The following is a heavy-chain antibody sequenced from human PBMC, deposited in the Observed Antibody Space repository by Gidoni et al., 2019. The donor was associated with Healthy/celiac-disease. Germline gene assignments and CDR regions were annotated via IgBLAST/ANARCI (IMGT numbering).Heavy chain of an antibody. CDR3: ATRYYYDSSGYYYDAFDI. J-gene: IGHJ3*02. Sequence: QVQLVQSGAEVKKPGSSVKVSCKASGGSFTSYTIRWVRKAPGQGLEWMGRSIPILGIANYAQKFQGRVTITADKSTSTAYMELSSLRSEDTAVYYCATRYYYDSSGYYYDAFDIWGQGTMVTVSS. V-gene: IGHV1-69*02. D-gene: IGHD3-22*01. CDR2: SIPILGIA. CDR1: GGSFTSYT.